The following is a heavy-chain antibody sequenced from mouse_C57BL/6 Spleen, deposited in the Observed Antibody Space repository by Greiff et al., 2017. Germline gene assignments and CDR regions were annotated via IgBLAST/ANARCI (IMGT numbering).Heavy chain of an antibody. CDR1: GYTFTSYW. D-gene: IGHD5-1*01. CDR2: IDPSDSET. Sequence: QVQLQQPGAELVRPGSSVKLSCKASGYTFTSYWMHWVKQRPIQGLEWIGNIDPSDSETHYNQKFKDKATLTVDKSSSTAYMQRSSLTSEDSAVYYCARYEDLYGGAYWGQGTLVTVSA. J-gene: IGHJ3*01. CDR3: ARYEDLYGGAY. V-gene: IGHV1-52*01.